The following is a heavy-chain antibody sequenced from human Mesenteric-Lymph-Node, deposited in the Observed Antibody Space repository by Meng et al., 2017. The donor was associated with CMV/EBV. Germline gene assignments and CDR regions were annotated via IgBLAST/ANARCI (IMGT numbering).Heavy chain of an antibody. CDR1: GGSISSGGYY. CDR3: ASGPSTWYYFDY. D-gene: IGHD6-13*01. V-gene: IGHV4-31*03. Sequence: CTFSGGSISSGGYYWSWIRQHPGKGLEWIGYIYYSGSTYYNPSLKSRVTISVDTSKNQFSLKLSSVTAADTAVYYCASGPSTWYYFDYWGQGTLVTVSS. J-gene: IGHJ4*02. CDR2: IYYSGST.